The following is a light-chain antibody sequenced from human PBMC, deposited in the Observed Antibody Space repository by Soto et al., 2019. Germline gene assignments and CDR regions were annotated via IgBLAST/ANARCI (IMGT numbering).Light chain of an antibody. CDR2: KAS. J-gene: IGKJ2*01. CDR3: QQSYSTPYT. CDR1: QSIKNW. Sequence: DIQMTQSPSTLSASVGDRVTITCRASQSIKNWLAWYQQKPGEAPKLLIYKASTLESGVPSRFSGSGSGTEFTLTISCLQPDDVATYYCQQSYSTPYTFGQGTKLEIK. V-gene: IGKV1-5*03.